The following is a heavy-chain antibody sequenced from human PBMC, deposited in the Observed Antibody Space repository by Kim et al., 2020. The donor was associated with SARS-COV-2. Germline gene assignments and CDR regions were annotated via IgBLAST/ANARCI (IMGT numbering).Heavy chain of an antibody. CDR2: INPNSGFT. J-gene: IGHJ4*02. Sequence: ASVKVSCKSSGNSFTVHNMHWVRQAPGQGLEWLGRINPNSGFTHFAQQFQGRVTLTRDTSLNTVYMELNSLRSDDTAVYYCARGDSSGYYGLDYWGQGTL. V-gene: IGHV1-2*06. CDR1: GNSFTVHN. D-gene: IGHD3-22*01. CDR3: ARGDSSGYYGLDY.